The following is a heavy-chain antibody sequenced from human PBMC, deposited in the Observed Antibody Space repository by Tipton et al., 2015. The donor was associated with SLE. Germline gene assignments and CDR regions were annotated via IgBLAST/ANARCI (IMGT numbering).Heavy chain of an antibody. Sequence: QSGPEVKNPGASVKVSCKTSGYTFPNYGISWVRQAPGQGLEWIGWITPYGGDTTRPRAYYAQRFQDRVTLTTDSSASTAYMELRSLRSEDAAVYYCARDPRDGHKNLEPWALDVWGQGTLVIVSS. CDR2: ITPYGGDT. CDR1: GYTFPNYG. V-gene: IGHV1-18*01. J-gene: IGHJ3*01. D-gene: IGHD5-24*01. CDR3: ARDPRDGHKNLEPWALDV.